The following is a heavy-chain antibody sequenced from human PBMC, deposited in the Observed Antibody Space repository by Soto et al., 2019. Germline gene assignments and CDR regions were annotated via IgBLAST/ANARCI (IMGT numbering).Heavy chain of an antibody. Sequence: QVQLVQSGAEVKRPGSSVKVSCKASRDTFSFYSINWVRQAPGLGLEWMGRVNPILSMSNYAQRFQGRVTMTADKSTSTAYMELSGLRSEDTAMYYCATSYGSGYRAFDYWGQGALVTVSS. CDR3: ATSYGSGYRAFDY. D-gene: IGHD3-10*01. J-gene: IGHJ4*02. CDR1: RDTFSFYS. V-gene: IGHV1-69*04. CDR2: VNPILSMS.